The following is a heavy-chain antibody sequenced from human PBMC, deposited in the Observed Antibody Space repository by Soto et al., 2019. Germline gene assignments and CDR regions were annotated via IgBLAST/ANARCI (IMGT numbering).Heavy chain of an antibody. V-gene: IGHV4-39*01. D-gene: IGHD2-15*01. CDR3: ARYITDIVTNRFDL. J-gene: IGHJ5*02. CDR1: GGSISSSSYY. Sequence: SETVSLTCTVSGGSISSSSYYWGWIRQPPGKGLEWIGSIYYSGSTYYNPSLKSRVTISVDTSKNQFSLKLSSVTAADTAVYYCARYITDIVTNRFDLCSQGTLVTVFS. CDR2: IYYSGST.